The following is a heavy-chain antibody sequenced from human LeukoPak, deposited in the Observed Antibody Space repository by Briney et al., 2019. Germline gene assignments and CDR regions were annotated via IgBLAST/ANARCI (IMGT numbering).Heavy chain of an antibody. V-gene: IGHV4-34*01. D-gene: IGHD3-10*01. CDR3: ARDLGRYVGSGSYYPNWFDP. J-gene: IGHJ5*02. Sequence: SETLSLTCAVYGGSFSGYYWSWIRQPPGKGLEWIGEINHSGSTNYNPSLKSRVTMSVDTSKNQFSLKLSSVTAADTAVYYCARDLGRYVGSGSYYPNWFDPWGQGTLVTVSS. CDR1: GGSFSGYY. CDR2: INHSGST.